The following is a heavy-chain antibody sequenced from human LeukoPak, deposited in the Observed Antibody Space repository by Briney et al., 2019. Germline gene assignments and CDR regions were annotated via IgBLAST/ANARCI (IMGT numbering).Heavy chain of an antibody. CDR1: GGSFSGYY. CDR3: ARVNNYYGTSAYYYEGAFDI. V-gene: IGHV4-38-2*01. CDR2: IYHSGST. D-gene: IGHD3-22*01. J-gene: IGHJ3*02. Sequence: SETLSLTCAVYGGSFSGYYWGWIRQPPGKGLEWIGSIYHSGSTYYNPSLKSRVTISVDTSKNQFPLKLTSVTAADTAVYYCARVNNYYGTSAYYYEGAFDIWGQGTMVTVSS.